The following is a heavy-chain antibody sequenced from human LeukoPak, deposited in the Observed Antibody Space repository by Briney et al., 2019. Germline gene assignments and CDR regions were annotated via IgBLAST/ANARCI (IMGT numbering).Heavy chain of an antibody. Sequence: SETLSLTCTVSGGFISSSSYYWGWIRQPPGKGLEWIGSIYYSGSTYYNPSLKSRVTISVDTSKNQFSLKLSSVAAADTAVYYRARDRENTAMGFDYWGQGTLVTVSS. J-gene: IGHJ4*02. CDR2: IYYSGST. V-gene: IGHV4-39*02. CDR1: GGFISSSSYY. D-gene: IGHD5-18*01. CDR3: ARDRENTAMGFDY.